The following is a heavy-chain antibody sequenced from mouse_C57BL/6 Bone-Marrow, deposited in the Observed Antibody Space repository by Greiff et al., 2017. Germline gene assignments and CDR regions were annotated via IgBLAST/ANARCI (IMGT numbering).Heavy chain of an antibody. Sequence: QVQLQQPGAELVKPGASVKLSCKASGYTFTSYWMQWVKQRPGQGLEWIGEIDPSDSYTNYNQKFKGKATLTVDTSSSTAYMQLSSLTSEDSAVYSGARDGYRWYFDVWGTGTTVTVSA. CDR3: ARDGYRWYFDV. CDR1: GYTFTSYW. CDR2: IDPSDSYT. V-gene: IGHV1-50*01. D-gene: IGHD2-3*01. J-gene: IGHJ1*03.